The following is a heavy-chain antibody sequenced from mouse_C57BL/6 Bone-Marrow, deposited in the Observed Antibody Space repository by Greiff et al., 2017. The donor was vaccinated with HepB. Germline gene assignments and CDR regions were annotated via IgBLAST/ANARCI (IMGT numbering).Heavy chain of an antibody. CDR2: ISYDGSN. J-gene: IGHJ4*01. CDR1: GYSITSSYY. V-gene: IGHV3-6*01. CDR3: ARGGSSSLYAMDY. Sequence: EVKLQESGPGLVKPSQSLSLTCSVTGYSITSSYYWNWIRHFPGNKLEWMGYISYDGSNNYNPSLKNRISITRDTSKNQFFLKLNPVTTEDTATYYCARGGSSSLYAMDYWGQGTSVTVSS. D-gene: IGHD1-1*01.